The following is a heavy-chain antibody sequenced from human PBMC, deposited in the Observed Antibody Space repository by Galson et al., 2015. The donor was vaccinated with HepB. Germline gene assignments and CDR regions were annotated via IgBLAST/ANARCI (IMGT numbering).Heavy chain of an antibody. Sequence: SLRLSCAASGFTFSTYSMNWVRRAPGKGLEWVSYISSSSSTIYYADSVKGRFTISRGNAKNSLYLQMNSLRAEDTAVYYCASERWHAIDVWGQGTMVTVSS. V-gene: IGHV3-48*01. CDR3: ASERWHAIDV. J-gene: IGHJ3*01. CDR1: GFTFSTYS. CDR2: ISSSSSTI.